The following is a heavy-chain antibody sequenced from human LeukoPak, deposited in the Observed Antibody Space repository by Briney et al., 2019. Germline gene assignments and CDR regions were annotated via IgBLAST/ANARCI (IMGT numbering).Heavy chain of an antibody. Sequence: GASVKVSCKASGYTFTSYGISWVRQAPGQGLEWMGWISAYNGNTNYAQKLQGRVTMTTDTSTSTAYMELRSLRSDDTAVYYCARDVVLTQSIAARLKGDAFDIWGQGTMVTVSS. CDR2: ISAYNGNT. J-gene: IGHJ3*02. CDR3: ARDVVLTQSIAARLKGDAFDI. CDR1: GYTFTSYG. D-gene: IGHD6-6*01. V-gene: IGHV1-18*01.